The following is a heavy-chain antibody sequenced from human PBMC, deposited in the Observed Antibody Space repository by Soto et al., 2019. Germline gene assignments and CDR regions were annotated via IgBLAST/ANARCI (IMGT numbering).Heavy chain of an antibody. CDR2: IGPYNGNT. V-gene: IGHV1-18*01. CDR1: GYTFNKYG. CDR3: ARCYCSGVSFNTCWHFDP. D-gene: IGHD2-15*01. J-gene: IGHJ2*01. Sequence: VQLVQSGAEVKKPGASVKVSCKASGYTFNKYGISWVRQAPGPGLEWMGWIGPYNGNTDHAQNFQGRATMTTDTSTNTAYMQLRIPRSDDTALYYCARCYCSGVSFNTCWHFDPSGRGTLGTVSS.